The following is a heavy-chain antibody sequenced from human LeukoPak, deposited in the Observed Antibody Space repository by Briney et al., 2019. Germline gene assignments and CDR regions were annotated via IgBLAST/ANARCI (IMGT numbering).Heavy chain of an antibody. J-gene: IGHJ4*02. CDR2: INPNSGGT. CDR1: GYTFTGYY. V-gene: IGHV1-2*02. CDR3: ARGGGTAARPDFDY. D-gene: IGHD6-6*01. Sequence: ASVKVSFKASGYTFTGYYIHWVRQAPGQGLEWMGWINPNSGGTNSAQKFQGRVTMTWDTSISTAYLELTRLRSDDTAVYYCARGGGTAARPDFDYWGQGILVTVSS.